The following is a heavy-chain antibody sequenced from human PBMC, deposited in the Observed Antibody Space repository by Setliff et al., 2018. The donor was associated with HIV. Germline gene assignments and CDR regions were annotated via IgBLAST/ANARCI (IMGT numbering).Heavy chain of an antibody. CDR1: GDSINSGNYY. V-gene: IGHV4-31*03. CDR2: IYYSGST. CDR3: ATSPAGEILGSRPFYFDY. Sequence: LSLTCTVSGDSINSGNYYWSWIRQHPGKGLEWIGYIYYSGSTYYSPSLKSRVTISEDTSKNQFPLKMRSVTAADTAVYYCATSPAGEILGSRPFYFDYWGQGTLVTVSS. J-gene: IGHJ4*02. D-gene: IGHD3-10*01.